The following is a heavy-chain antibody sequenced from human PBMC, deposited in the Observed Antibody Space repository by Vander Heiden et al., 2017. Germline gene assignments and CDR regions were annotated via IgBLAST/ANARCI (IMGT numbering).Heavy chain of an antibody. Sequence: EVQLLESGGGLVQPGGSLRLSCAASGVTSSRYAMGWVRQAPGKGLEWVGAIRGSGSSTYYADSVKGRFTISRDNSKNTLYLQMNSLRAEDTAVYYCAKHATMIVVVIKNFDYWGQGTLVTVSS. CDR3: AKHATMIVVVIKNFDY. J-gene: IGHJ4*02. D-gene: IGHD3-22*01. CDR2: IRGSGSST. CDR1: GVTSSRYA. V-gene: IGHV3-23*01.